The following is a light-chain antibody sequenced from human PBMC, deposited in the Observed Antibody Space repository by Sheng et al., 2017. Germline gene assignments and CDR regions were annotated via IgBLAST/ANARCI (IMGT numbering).Light chain of an antibody. CDR3: SSYSTSSTLVL. Sequence: QSALTQPASVSGSPGQSITISCTGTSSDVGDNNYVSWYQQHPGKAPKLMIYDVSHRPSGVSDRFSGSKSGNTASLTISGLHAEDEADYYCSSYSTSSTLVLFGGGTELTVL. V-gene: IGLV2-14*03. CDR1: SSDVGDNNY. CDR2: DVS. J-gene: IGLJ2*01.